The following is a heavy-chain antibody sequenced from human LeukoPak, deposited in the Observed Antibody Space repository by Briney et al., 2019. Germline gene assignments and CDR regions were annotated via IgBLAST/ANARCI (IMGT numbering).Heavy chain of an antibody. CDR2: IYYSGST. Sequence: SETLSLTCTVSGCSISSDYYWSWIRQPPGKGLEWIGYIYYSGSTNYNPSLKSRVTISVDTSKNQFSLKLSSVTAADTAVYYCARSGYSGYDQGSNFDYWGQGTLVTVSS. J-gene: IGHJ4*02. D-gene: IGHD5-12*01. CDR1: GCSISSDYY. CDR3: ARSGYSGYDQGSNFDY. V-gene: IGHV4-61*01.